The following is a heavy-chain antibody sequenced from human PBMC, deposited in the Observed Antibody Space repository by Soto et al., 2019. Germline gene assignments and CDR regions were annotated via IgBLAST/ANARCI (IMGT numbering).Heavy chain of an antibody. Sequence: WASVKVSCKASGYTFTGYYMRWVRQAPGQGLEWMGWINPNSGGTNYAQKFQGRVTMTRDTSISTAYMELSRLRSDDPAVYYCARSPRECPSNNGFDTWGQGTTVTVSS. V-gene: IGHV1-2*02. CDR1: GYTFTGYY. CDR2: INPNSGGT. J-gene: IGHJ5*02. CDR3: ARSPRECPSNNGFDT. D-gene: IGHD3-3*01.